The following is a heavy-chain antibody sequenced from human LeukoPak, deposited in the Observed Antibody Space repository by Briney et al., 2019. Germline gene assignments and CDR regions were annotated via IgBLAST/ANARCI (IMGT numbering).Heavy chain of an antibody. CDR1: GYTFTSYY. D-gene: IGHD3-10*01. CDR2: INPNSGGT. CDR3: ARDAYGSGSYYIFDY. Sequence: WASVKVSCKASGYTFTSYYMHWVRQAPGQGLEWMGWINPNSGGTNYAQKFQGRVTMTRDTSISTAYMELSRLRSDDTAVYYCARDAYGSGSYYIFDYWGQGTLVTVSS. J-gene: IGHJ4*02. V-gene: IGHV1-2*02.